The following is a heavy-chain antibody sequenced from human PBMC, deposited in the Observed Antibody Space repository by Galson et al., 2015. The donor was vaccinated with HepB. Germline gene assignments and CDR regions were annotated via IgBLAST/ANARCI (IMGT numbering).Heavy chain of an antibody. Sequence: SLRLSCAASGFMLGTYYMHWVRQAPGSGLEWVAVVSFDGKNQAYADSVKVRFTVSRDNSNNTLSLQMSRLRREDTAVYYCARGGTYYTSGSYSPFDPWGQGTLVTVSS. CDR2: VSFDGKNQ. V-gene: IGHV3-30*03. D-gene: IGHD3-10*01. CDR1: GFMLGTYY. J-gene: IGHJ5*02. CDR3: ARGGTYYTSGSYSPFDP.